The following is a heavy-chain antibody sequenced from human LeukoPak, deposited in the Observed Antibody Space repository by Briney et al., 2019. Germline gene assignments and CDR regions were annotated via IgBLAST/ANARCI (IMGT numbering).Heavy chain of an antibody. J-gene: IGHJ4*02. CDR2: ISSSSNTI. V-gene: IGHV3-48*01. CDR3: ARLRDDTPY. CDR1: GFTFSSYN. D-gene: IGHD3-22*01. Sequence: GGSLSLSCAASGFTFSSYNLSWVRQAPGKGLEWVSYISSSSNTIYYTDSVKGRFTISRDNAKNSLYLQMSSLRSEDTAIYYCARLRDDTPYWGPGTLVTVSS.